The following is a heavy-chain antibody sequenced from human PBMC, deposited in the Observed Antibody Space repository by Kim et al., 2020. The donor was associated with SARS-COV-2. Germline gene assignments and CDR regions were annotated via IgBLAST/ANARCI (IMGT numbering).Heavy chain of an antibody. CDR1: GGSFSGYY. CDR2: INHSGST. Sequence: SETLSLTCAVYGGSFSGYYWSWIRQPPGKGLEWIGEINHSGSTNYNPSLKSRVTISVDTSKNQFSLKLSSVTAADTAVYYCARGITIFGVDHFDYWGQGT. D-gene: IGHD3-3*01. CDR3: ARGITIFGVDHFDY. V-gene: IGHV4-34*01. J-gene: IGHJ4*02.